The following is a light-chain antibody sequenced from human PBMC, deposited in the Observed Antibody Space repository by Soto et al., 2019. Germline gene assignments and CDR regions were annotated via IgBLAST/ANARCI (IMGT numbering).Light chain of an antibody. CDR1: QGISNR. CDR2: HAS. V-gene: IGKV1-9*01. Sequence: DIQLTQSPSFLSASVGDRVTITCRASQGISNRFAWYQQKPGKAPSLLIYHASTLQSGVPSRFSGTQTGTEFTLSISSLQPEAFATYYCQQLYSPPFTFGPGTKVDVK. J-gene: IGKJ3*01. CDR3: QQLYSPPFT.